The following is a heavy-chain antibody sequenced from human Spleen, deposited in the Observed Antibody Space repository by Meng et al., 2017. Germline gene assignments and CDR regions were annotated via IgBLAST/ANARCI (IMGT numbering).Heavy chain of an antibody. CDR3: ARRGGVPAATPRGSRYWFDP. J-gene: IGHJ5*02. CDR2: IIPIFGTA. V-gene: IGHV1-69*01. CDR1: GGTFSSYA. Sequence: GQLVQLGAEGKKPGPSVKVSCKASGGTFSSYAISWLRQAPGKGLEWMGGIIPIFGTATYAQKFQGRVTITADESTSTAYMELSSLRSEDTAVYYCARRGGVPAATPRGSRYWFDPWGQGTLVTVSS. D-gene: IGHD2-2*01.